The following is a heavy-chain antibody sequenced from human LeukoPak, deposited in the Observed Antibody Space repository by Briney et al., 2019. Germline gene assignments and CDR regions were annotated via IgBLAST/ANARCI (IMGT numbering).Heavy chain of an antibody. Sequence: GGSLRLSCAASGFTFNTYAMSWVRQAPGKGLEWVSGINYSGGSTYYADSVKGRFIVSRDNSKSTLYLQMNSLRVEDTAVYYCAKGLSRWGEGTLVPLSS. J-gene: IGHJ4*02. V-gene: IGHV3-23*01. D-gene: IGHD4/OR15-4a*01. CDR2: INYSGGST. CDR1: GFTFNTYA. CDR3: AKGLSR.